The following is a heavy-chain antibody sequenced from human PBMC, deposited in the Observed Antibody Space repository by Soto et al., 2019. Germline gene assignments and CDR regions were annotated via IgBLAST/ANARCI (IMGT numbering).Heavy chain of an antibody. Sequence: ASVKVSCKTSGDTFTSYAMHWVRQAPGQRLEWMGWINAGNGNTKYSQKFQGRVTITRDTSASTAYMELSSLRSEDTAVYYCARDKAYLDYGDFRYYYYYGMDVWGQGTTVTVSS. CDR2: INAGNGNT. D-gene: IGHD4-17*01. J-gene: IGHJ6*02. CDR1: GDTFTSYA. V-gene: IGHV1-3*01. CDR3: ARDKAYLDYGDFRYYYYYGMDV.